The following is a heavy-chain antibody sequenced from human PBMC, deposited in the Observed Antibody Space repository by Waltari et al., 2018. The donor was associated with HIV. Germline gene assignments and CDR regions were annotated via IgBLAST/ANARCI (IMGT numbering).Heavy chain of an antibody. CDR3: ARGRGGSYYYFDY. J-gene: IGHJ4*02. Sequence: QVQLVESGGGVVQPGRSLRLSCVASEFTFSNYAIHWVRQAPGKGLEWVPVISYDATNKHYADSVKGRFTISRDNSKNTLFLQMNSRRVDDTAVYYCARGRGGSYYYFDYWGRGTLVTISS. V-gene: IGHV3-30*01. CDR2: ISYDATNK. CDR1: EFTFSNYA. D-gene: IGHD1-1*01.